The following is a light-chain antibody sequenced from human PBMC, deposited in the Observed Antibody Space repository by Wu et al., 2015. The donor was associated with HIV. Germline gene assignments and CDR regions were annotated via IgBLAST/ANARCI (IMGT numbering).Light chain of an antibody. Sequence: IVLTQSPGTLSFSPGERATLACRASQRVSSSYLAWYQQKPGQAPRLLIYGASNRATGIPDRFSGSGSGTDFTLTISRLEPEDFAVYYCQQYGISPATFGQGPGWKSN. J-gene: IGKJ1*01. CDR1: QRVSSSY. CDR2: GAS. V-gene: IGKV3-20*01. CDR3: QQYGISPAT.